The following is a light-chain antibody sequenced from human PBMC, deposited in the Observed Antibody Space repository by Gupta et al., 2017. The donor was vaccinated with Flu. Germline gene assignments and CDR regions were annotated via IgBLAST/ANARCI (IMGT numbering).Light chain of an antibody. CDR1: QSVSSSY. CDR2: GAS. CDR3: QHNGSSPKT. J-gene: IGKJ1*01. Sequence: EIDLTHTPGILSSSRGDRATLSCRASQSVSSSYLAWYQQKPGQAPRLLIYGASSRATGIPDRFSGSGSRADFTLTISRLEPEDFAVYYCQHNGSSPKTFGQGTKVEIK. V-gene: IGKV3-20*01.